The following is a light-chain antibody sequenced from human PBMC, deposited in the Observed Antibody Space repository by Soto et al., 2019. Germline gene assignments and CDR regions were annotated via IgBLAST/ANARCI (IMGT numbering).Light chain of an antibody. J-gene: IGKJ1*01. CDR1: QSISSY. Sequence: DIQMTQSPSSLSASVGDRVTITCRASQSISSYLNWYQQKPGKAPKLLIYAASSLPRGIPSRFSGSGSGTDFTLTISSLQPEDFATYYCQQSYSTPPTFRQGTKVEIK. CDR3: QQSYSTPPT. CDR2: AAS. V-gene: IGKV1-39*01.